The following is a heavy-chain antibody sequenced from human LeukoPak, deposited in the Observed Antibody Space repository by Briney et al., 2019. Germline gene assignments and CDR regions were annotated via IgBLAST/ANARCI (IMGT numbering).Heavy chain of an antibody. J-gene: IGHJ5*02. V-gene: IGHV4-34*01. CDR1: GGSFSGYY. Sequence: SETLSLTCAVYGGSFSGYYWSWIRQPPGKGLEWIGEINHSGSTDYNPSLKSRVTISVDTSKNQFSLKLSSVTAADTAVYYCARRTTGSLGGDWFDPWGQGTLVTVSS. D-gene: IGHD4-17*01. CDR2: INHSGST. CDR3: ARRTTGSLGGDWFDP.